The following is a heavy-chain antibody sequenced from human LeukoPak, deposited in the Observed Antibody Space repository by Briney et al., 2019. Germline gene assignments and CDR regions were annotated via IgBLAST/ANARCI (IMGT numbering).Heavy chain of an antibody. V-gene: IGHV3-21*01. Sequence: GGSLRLSCAASGFTFSSYAMSWVRQAPGKGLEWVSSISSSSSYIYYADSVKGRFTISRDNAKNSLYLQMNSLRDEDTAVYYCARIYDSTAYWGQGTLVTVSS. CDR3: ARIYDSTAY. J-gene: IGHJ4*02. CDR1: GFTFSSYA. D-gene: IGHD3-22*01. CDR2: ISSSSSYI.